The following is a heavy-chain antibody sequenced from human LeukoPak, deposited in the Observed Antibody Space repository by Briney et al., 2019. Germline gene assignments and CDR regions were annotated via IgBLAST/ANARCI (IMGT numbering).Heavy chain of an antibody. D-gene: IGHD2-2*01. CDR2: IYYSGST. J-gene: IGHJ6*03. V-gene: IGHV4-39*01. CDR1: GGSISSRSYY. Sequence: PSEALSLTCTVSGGSISSRSYYWGWVRQPPGKGVEWIGGIYYSGSTYHNPSLKSRVTISVDTSKNQFSLKLSSVTAAHTAVYYCARLRLVVPAATRAYYMDVWGKGTTVTVSS. CDR3: ARLRLVVPAATRAYYMDV.